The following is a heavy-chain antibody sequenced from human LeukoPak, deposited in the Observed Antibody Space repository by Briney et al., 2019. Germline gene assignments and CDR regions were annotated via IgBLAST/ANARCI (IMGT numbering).Heavy chain of an antibody. CDR3: ARGGGFYGDYDPWFDP. Sequence: SVKVSCKASGGTFSSYAISWVRQAPGQGLEWMGRIIPILGIANYAQKFQGRVTITADKSTSTAYMELSSLRSEDTAVYYCARGGGFYGDYDPWFDPWGQGTLVTVSS. CDR2: IIPILGIA. V-gene: IGHV1-69*04. CDR1: GGTFSSYA. J-gene: IGHJ5*02. D-gene: IGHD4-17*01.